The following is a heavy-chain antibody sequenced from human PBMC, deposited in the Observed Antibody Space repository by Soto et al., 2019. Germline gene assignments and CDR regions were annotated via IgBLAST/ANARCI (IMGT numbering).Heavy chain of an antibody. V-gene: IGHV4-30-2*01. D-gene: IGHD6-13*01. CDR1: GGSISSGGYS. Sequence: QLQLQESGSGLVKPSQTLSLTCAVSGGSISSGGYSWSWIRQPPGKGLEWIGYIYHSGSTYYNPSLKSRVTISVDRSKNQCTLKLSSVTAAHTAVYYCARGDVAAALAYGGQGTLVTVSS. CDR3: ARGDVAAALAY. CDR2: IYHSGST. J-gene: IGHJ4*02.